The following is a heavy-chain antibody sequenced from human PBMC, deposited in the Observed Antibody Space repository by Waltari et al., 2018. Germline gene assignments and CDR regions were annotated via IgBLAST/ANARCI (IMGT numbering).Heavy chain of an antibody. Sequence: QVHLQQWGAGLLRPSETLSLICAVYGGSLRGFYWGWIRQPPGKGLEWIGEINHSPKINYNPSLRSRVHMSIDTSQNQFSLQLTSVTAADTGVYYCVRLEDCTGPGGNCYSGAPFAVDVWGQGTTVTVPS. CDR2: INHSPKI. CDR1: GGSLRGFY. D-gene: IGHD2-8*02. J-gene: IGHJ6*02. V-gene: IGHV4-34*01. CDR3: VRLEDCTGPGGNCYSGAPFAVDV.